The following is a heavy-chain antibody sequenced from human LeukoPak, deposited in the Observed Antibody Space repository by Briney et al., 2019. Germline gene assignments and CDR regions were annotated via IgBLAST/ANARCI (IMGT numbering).Heavy chain of an antibody. CDR3: AKSAKRPKSSSSWYPLFDY. J-gene: IGHJ4*02. D-gene: IGHD6-13*01. Sequence: GGSLRLSCAASGFTFSSYAMSWVRQAPGKGLEWVSAISGSGGSTYYADSVKGRFTISRDNSKNTLYLQMNSLRAEATDVYYCAKSAKRPKSSSSWYPLFDYWGQGTLVTVSS. CDR1: GFTFSSYA. CDR2: ISGSGGST. V-gene: IGHV3-23*01.